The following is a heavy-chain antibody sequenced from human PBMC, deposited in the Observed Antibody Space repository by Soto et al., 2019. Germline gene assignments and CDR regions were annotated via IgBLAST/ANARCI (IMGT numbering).Heavy chain of an antibody. CDR3: ARWGTTGGLDV. Sequence: QVQLVESGGGVVQPGTSLRVSCVGSGFTFRSYVIHWVRQAPGKGLEWVALTSYDGSDKYYDDSVRGRFTISRDNSRNTVDLQMDSLRREDTALNYCARWGTTGGLDVWGQGTLVSV. CDR2: TSYDGSDK. D-gene: IGHD3-16*01. J-gene: IGHJ1*01. V-gene: IGHV3-30*19. CDR1: GFTFRSYV.